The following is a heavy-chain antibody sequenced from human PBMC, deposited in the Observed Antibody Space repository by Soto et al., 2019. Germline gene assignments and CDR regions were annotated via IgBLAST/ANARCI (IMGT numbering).Heavy chain of an antibody. CDR1: GFTVSSNY. Sequence: GGSLRLSCAASGFTVSSNYMSWVRQAPGKGLEWVSVIYSGGSTYYADSVKGRFTISRDNSKNTRYLQMNSLRAEDTAVYYCARTVYGSGSYNIGGPGYNWFDPWGQGTLVTVSS. D-gene: IGHD3-10*01. J-gene: IGHJ5*02. CDR3: ARTVYGSGSYNIGGPGYNWFDP. V-gene: IGHV3-53*01. CDR2: IYSGGST.